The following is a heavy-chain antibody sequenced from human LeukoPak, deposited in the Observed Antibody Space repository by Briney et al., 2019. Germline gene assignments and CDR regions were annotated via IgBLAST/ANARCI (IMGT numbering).Heavy chain of an antibody. CDR2: ISSSGSVL. CDR1: GFTFSDYY. CDR3: TRRPYSSSWYYFDY. Sequence: GGSLRLSCAVSGFTFSDYYMSWVRQAPGKGLEWVSYISSSGSVLHYADSVEGRFTISRDNAKNSLHLQMSSLRVEDTAVYYCTRRPYSSSWYYFDYWGQGTLVTVSS. V-gene: IGHV3-11*04. J-gene: IGHJ4*02. D-gene: IGHD6-13*01.